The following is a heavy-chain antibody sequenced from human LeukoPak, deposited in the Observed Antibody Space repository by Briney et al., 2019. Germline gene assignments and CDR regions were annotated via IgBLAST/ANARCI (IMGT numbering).Heavy chain of an antibody. J-gene: IGHJ4*02. CDR3: ARAGRDGGGYSYGPSSFDY. Sequence: SQTLSLTCAISGDSVSSNSAAWNWIRQSPSRGLEWLGRTYYRSKWYNDYAVSVKSRITINPDTSKNQFSLQLNSVTPEDTAVYYCARAGRDGGGYSYGPSSFDYWGQGTLVTVSS. V-gene: IGHV6-1*01. CDR2: TYYRSKWYN. CDR1: GDSVSSNSAA. D-gene: IGHD5-18*01.